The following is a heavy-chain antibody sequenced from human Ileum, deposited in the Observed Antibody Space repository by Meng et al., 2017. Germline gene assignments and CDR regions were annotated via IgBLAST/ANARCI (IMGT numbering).Heavy chain of an antibody. CDR1: GASISSSSYD. J-gene: IGHJ4*02. Sequence: LQPLGSGPGLVKPSETLSVPCSVSGASISSSSYDWGWIRQPPGRGLEWIGSILYTGNTFYNPPLKSRVTISVDTSKNQFSLKLNSVTAADTAIYYCARAPDRGRYSDWGQGTLVTVSS. D-gene: IGHD1-26*01. CDR2: ILYTGNT. CDR3: ARAPDRGRYSD. V-gene: IGHV4-39*07.